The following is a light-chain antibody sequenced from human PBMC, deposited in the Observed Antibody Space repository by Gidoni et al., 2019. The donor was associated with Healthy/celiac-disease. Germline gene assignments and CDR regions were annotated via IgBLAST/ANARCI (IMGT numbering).Light chain of an antibody. J-gene: IGKJ1*01. CDR3: QQSYSTAVT. CDR1: ESISSY. V-gene: IGKV1-39*01. CDR2: AAS. Sequence: DIQMSQSPSSLSASVGDRVTITCRASESISSYLNWYQQKPGKAPKLLFYAASSLQSGVPSRFSGSGSWTDFTLTISSLQPEDVATNYCQQSYSTAVTFGQGTKVEIK.